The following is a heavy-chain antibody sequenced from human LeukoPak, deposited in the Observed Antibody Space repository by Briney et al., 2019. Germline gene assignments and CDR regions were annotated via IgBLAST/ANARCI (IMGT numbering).Heavy chain of an antibody. CDR2: ISTYNGNT. V-gene: IGHV1-18*01. CDR1: GYTFTNYV. J-gene: IGHJ4*02. CDR3: ARDRLAAAGTAFDY. D-gene: IGHD6-13*01. Sequence: ASVKVSCKASGYTFTNYVINWVRQAPGQGLEWMGWISTYNGNTNYAQKLQGRVTMTTDTSTSTAYMELRSLRSDDTAVYYCARDRLAAAGTAFDYWGQGTLVTVSS.